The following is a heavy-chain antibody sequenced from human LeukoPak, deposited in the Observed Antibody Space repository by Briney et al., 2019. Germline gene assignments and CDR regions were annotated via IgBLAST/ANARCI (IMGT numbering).Heavy chain of an antibody. Sequence: GGSLRLSCAASGFTFSSYAMSWVRQAPGKGLEWVSAISGSGGSTYYADSVKGRFTISRDNSKNTLYLQMNSLRAEDTAVYYCAKDDSSGYYYWYFDLWGRGTLVTVSS. V-gene: IGHV3-23*01. J-gene: IGHJ2*01. CDR3: AKDDSSGYYYWYFDL. D-gene: IGHD3-22*01. CDR2: ISGSGGST. CDR1: GFTFSSYA.